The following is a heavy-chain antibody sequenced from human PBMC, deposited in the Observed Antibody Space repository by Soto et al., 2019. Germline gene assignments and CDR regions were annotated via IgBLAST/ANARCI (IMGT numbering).Heavy chain of an antibody. CDR2: IIAFYGKT. CDR3: ARDRHATTGGAFDI. CDR1: GYTFTSYG. J-gene: IGHJ3*02. Sequence: ASVKVSCKASGYTFTSYGISWVRQAPGQGLEWMGWIIAFYGKTNYAQKFQGRVTITADESTSTAYMELSSLRSEDTAVYYCARDRHATTGGAFDIWGQGTMVTVSS. V-gene: IGHV1-18*01. D-gene: IGHD1-1*01.